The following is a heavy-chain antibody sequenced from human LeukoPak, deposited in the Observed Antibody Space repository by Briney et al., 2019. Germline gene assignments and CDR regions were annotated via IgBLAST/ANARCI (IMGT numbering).Heavy chain of an antibody. J-gene: IGHJ3*02. CDR3: ARGPPGRSGSYYNTDDAFDI. CDR2: IYHSGST. D-gene: IGHD3-10*01. Sequence: SETLSLTCTVSGGSISSSAYYWGWIRRPPGKGLEWIGEIYHSGSTNYNPSLKSRVTISVDKSKNQFSLKLSSVTAADTAVYYCARGPPGRSGSYYNTDDAFDIWGQGTMVTVSS. V-gene: IGHV4-39*07. CDR1: GGSISSSAYY.